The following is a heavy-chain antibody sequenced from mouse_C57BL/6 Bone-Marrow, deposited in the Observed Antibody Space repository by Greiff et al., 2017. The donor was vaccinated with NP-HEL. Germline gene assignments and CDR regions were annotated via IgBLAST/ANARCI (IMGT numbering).Heavy chain of an antibody. D-gene: IGHD2-10*02. CDR1: GYTFTSYW. CDR2: IDPSDSYT. V-gene: IGHV1-69*01. J-gene: IGHJ4*01. CDR3: ARGRGMAYYAMDY. Sequence: VQLQQPGAELVMPGASVKLSCKASGYTFTSYWMHWVKQRPGQGLEWIGEIDPSDSYTNYNQKFKGKSTLTVDKSSSTAYMQLSSLTSEDSAVYYCARGRGMAYYAMDYWGQGTSVTVSS.